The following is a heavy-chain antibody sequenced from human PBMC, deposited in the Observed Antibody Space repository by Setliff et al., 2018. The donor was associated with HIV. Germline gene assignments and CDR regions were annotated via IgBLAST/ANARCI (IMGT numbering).Heavy chain of an antibody. V-gene: IGHV5-51*01. D-gene: IGHD1-26*01. CDR2: IYPGDSDT. J-gene: IGHJ5*02. CDR3: ARQASYVLDP. CDR1: GYTFTTYW. Sequence: PGESLKIYCKGSGYTFTTYWIGWVRQMPGKGLEWMGIIYPGDSDTRYSPSFRGQVTITADKSTTTAYLDWARLKASDTAMYYCARQASYVLDPWGQGTLVTVSS.